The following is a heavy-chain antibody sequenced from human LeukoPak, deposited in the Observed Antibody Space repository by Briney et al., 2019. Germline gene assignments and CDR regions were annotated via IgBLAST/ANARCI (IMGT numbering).Heavy chain of an antibody. V-gene: IGHV4-31*03. J-gene: IGHJ4*02. CDR1: GGSISSGGYY. CDR2: IYYSGST. CDR3: AGSSIAARRSYFDY. Sequence: PSQTLSLTCTVSGGSISSGGYYWSWIRQHPGKGLEWIGYIYYSGSTYYDPSLKSRVTISVDTSKNQFSLKLSSVTAADTAVYYCAGSSIAARRSYFDYWGQGTLVTVSS. D-gene: IGHD6-6*01.